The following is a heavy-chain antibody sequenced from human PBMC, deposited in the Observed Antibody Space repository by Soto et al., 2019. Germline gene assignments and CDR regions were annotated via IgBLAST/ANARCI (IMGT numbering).Heavy chain of an antibody. Sequence: EVQLLESGGGLVQPGGSLRLSCAASGFTFSSYAMSWVRQAPGKGLEWVSAISGSGGSTYYADSVKGRFTISRDNSKNTLYLQMHSLRAEDTAVYYCAKSSGDYSKNPWIGYFDYWGQGTLVTVSS. CDR3: AKSSGDYSKNPWIGYFDY. CDR2: ISGSGGST. D-gene: IGHD4-4*01. V-gene: IGHV3-23*01. CDR1: GFTFSSYA. J-gene: IGHJ4*02.